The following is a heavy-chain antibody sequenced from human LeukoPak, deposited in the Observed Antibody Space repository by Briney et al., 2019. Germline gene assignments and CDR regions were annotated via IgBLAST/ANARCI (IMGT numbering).Heavy chain of an antibody. V-gene: IGHV3-7*03. CDR3: ARGLRWPDF. J-gene: IGHJ4*02. D-gene: IGHD4-23*01. CDR1: GFTFSSYV. Sequence: PTGGSLRLSCAASGFTFSSYVMHWVRQAPGKGLEWVANIKQDGSEKYYVASVKGRFTISRDNAKNSLYLQMNSLRADDTAVYYCARGLRWPDFGGQGTLVTVSS. CDR2: IKQDGSEK.